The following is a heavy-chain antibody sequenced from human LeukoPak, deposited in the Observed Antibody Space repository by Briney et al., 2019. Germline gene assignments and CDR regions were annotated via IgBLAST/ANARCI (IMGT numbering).Heavy chain of an antibody. J-gene: IGHJ6*03. CDR3: AKDRREAARRWWGDYYYMDV. V-gene: IGHV3-30*18. CDR2: ISYDGSNK. D-gene: IGHD6-6*01. Sequence: GGSLRLSCAASGFTFSSYGMHWVRQAPGKGLEWVAVISYDGSNKYYADSVKGRFTISRDNSKNTLYLQMNSLRAEDTAVYYCAKDRREAARRWWGDYYYMDVWGKGTTVTVSS. CDR1: GFTFSSYG.